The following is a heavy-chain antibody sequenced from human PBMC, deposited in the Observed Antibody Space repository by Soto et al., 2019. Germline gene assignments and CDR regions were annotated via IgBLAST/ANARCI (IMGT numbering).Heavy chain of an antibody. Sequence: PGGSLRLSCAASGFTFSNAWMSWVRQAPGKGLEWVGRIKSKTDGGTTDYAAPVKGRFTISRDDSKNTLYLQMNSLKTEDTAVYYCTTTYYYDSSDFNWGQGTLVTVSS. CDR2: IKSKTDGGTT. J-gene: IGHJ4*02. V-gene: IGHV3-15*01. CDR1: GFTFSNAW. CDR3: TTTYYYDSSDFN. D-gene: IGHD3-22*01.